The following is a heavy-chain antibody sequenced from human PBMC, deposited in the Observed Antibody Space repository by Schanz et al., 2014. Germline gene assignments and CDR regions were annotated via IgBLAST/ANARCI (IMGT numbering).Heavy chain of an antibody. CDR1: GFTVSNSY. J-gene: IGHJ4*02. V-gene: IGHV3-53*01. CDR2: IYSSGST. D-gene: IGHD6-19*01. Sequence: DVQLVDSGGGLVQPGGSLRLSCAASGFTVSNSYIHWVRQAPGKGLEWVSTIYSSGSTYYADFVKGRFSISRDLSSNTLYLQMNSLRADDSAIYYCAKDHPSSGWPAFDVWGQGTQVTVSS. CDR3: AKDHPSSGWPAFDV.